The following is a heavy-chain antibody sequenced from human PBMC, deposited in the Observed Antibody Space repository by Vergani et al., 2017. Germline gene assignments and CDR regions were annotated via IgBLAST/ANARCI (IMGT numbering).Heavy chain of an antibody. J-gene: IGHJ6*02. Sequence: QVTLKESGPVLVKPTETLTLTCTVSGFSLSNARMGVSWLRQPPGKALEWLVHIFSNDEKSYSTSLKSRLTISKDTAKSQVVLTMTNMDAVDTATYYCARIRTSIAAAGTLKYCYYYGMDVWGQGTTVTVSS. CDR3: ARIRTSIAAAGTLKYCYYYGMDV. D-gene: IGHD6-13*01. CDR2: IFSNDEK. V-gene: IGHV2-26*01. CDR1: GFSLSNARMG.